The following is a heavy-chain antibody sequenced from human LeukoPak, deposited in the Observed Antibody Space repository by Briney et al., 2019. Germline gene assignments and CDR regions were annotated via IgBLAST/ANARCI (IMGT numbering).Heavy chain of an antibody. Sequence: SETLSLTCTVSGGSISSSSYYWGWIRQPPGKGLEWIGSIYYSGSTYYNPSLKSRVTISVDTSKNQFSLKLSSVTAADTVVYYCTSLYGDYLGGEDYFDYWGQGTLVTVSS. CDR3: TSLYGDYLGGEDYFDY. J-gene: IGHJ4*02. D-gene: IGHD4-17*01. V-gene: IGHV4-39*07. CDR1: GGSISSSSYY. CDR2: IYYSGST.